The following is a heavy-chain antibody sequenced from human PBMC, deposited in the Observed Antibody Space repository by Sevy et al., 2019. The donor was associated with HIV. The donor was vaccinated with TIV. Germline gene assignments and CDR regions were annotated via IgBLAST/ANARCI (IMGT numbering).Heavy chain of an antibody. CDR2: FSFGCGKI. CDR3: AREGCTKPHDY. Sequence: GGYLRLSCAASGFTFSKYSMSWIRQTPGKGLEWVSTFSFGCGKINYADSVKGRFTNSRDDSRNTFYLQMNSLRAEDTAIYYCAREGCTKPHDYWGQGTVVIVSS. D-gene: IGHD2-8*01. V-gene: IGHV3-23*01. J-gene: IGHJ4*02. CDR1: GFTFSKYS.